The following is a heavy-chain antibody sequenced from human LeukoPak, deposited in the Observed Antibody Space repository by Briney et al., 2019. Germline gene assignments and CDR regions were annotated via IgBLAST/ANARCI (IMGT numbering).Heavy chain of an antibody. J-gene: IGHJ4*02. CDR1: GFTFSSYS. CDR2: ISSSSSTI. V-gene: IGHV3-48*01. Sequence: GGSLRLSCAASGFTFSSYSMNWVRQAPGKGLEWVSYISSSSSTIYYADSVKGRFTISRDNAKNSLYLQMNSLRAEDTAVYYCARDRLIDYDILTGYYPHFDYWGQGTLVTVSS. D-gene: IGHD3-9*01. CDR3: ARDRLIDYDILTGYYPHFDY.